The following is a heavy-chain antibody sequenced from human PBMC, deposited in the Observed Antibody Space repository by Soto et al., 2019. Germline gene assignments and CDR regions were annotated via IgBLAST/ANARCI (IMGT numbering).Heavy chain of an antibody. CDR1: GFTFSSYG. D-gene: IGHD6-19*01. Sequence: PGGSLRLSCAASGFTFSSYGMHWVRQAPGKGLEWVAVIWYDGSNKYYADSVKGRFTISRDNSKNTLYLQMNSLRAEDTAVYYCARRAQLQYPGIAVAGRGYYYYYGMDVWGQGTTVTVSS. CDR2: IWYDGSNK. J-gene: IGHJ6*02. CDR3: ARRAQLQYPGIAVAGRGYYYYYGMDV. V-gene: IGHV3-33*01.